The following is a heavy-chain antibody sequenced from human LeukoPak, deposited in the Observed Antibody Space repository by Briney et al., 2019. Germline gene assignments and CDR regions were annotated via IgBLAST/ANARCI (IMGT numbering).Heavy chain of an antibody. J-gene: IGHJ5*02. CDR2: IYTSGST. CDR1: GGSISSYY. Sequence: SETLSLTCTVSGGSISSYYWSWIRQPAGKGLEWIGRIYTSGSTNYNPSLKSRVTMSVDTSKNQFSLKLSPVTAADTAVYYCARVVAGYCSGGSCYPPYNWFDPWGQGTLVTVSS. CDR3: ARVVAGYCSGGSCYPPYNWFDP. D-gene: IGHD2-15*01. V-gene: IGHV4-4*07.